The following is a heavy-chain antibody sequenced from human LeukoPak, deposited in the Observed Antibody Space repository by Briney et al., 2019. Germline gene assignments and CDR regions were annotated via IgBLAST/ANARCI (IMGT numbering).Heavy chain of an antibody. CDR2: IRYDGSNK. CDR3: ARGGKIAVVGTRSPQYFHH. CDR1: GFTFSSYG. D-gene: IGHD6-19*01. J-gene: IGHJ1*01. Sequence: PGGSLRLSCAASGFTFSSYGMHWVRQAPGKGLEGVTFIRYDGSNKYYADSVKGRFTISRDNPKNTLYLQMNSRRAEDTAVYYCARGGKIAVVGTRSPQYFHHWGQGTLVTVSS. V-gene: IGHV3-30*02.